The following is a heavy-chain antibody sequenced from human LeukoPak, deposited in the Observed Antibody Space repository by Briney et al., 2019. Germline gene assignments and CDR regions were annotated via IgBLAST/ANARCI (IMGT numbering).Heavy chain of an antibody. CDR1: GYTFTSYA. Sequence: ASVKVSYKASGYTFTSYAMNWVRQAPGQGLEWMGWINTNTGNPTYAQGFTGRFVFSLDTSVSTAYLQISSLKAEDTAVYYCARDGGWEYCSGGSCPYYYYYYMDVWGKGTTVTVSS. D-gene: IGHD2-15*01. V-gene: IGHV7-4-1*02. CDR2: INTNTGNP. CDR3: ARDGGWEYCSGGSCPYYYYYYMDV. J-gene: IGHJ6*03.